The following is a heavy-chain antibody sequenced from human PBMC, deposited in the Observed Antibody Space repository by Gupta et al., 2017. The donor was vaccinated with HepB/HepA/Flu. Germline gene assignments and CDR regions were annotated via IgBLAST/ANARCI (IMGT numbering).Heavy chain of an antibody. CDR1: GGPFSSYA. CDR2: IMPILGIE. D-gene: IGHD4-17*01. CDR3: ARGRTFNGDYAVT. J-gene: IGHJ4*02. V-gene: IGHV1-69*04. Sequence: QVQLVQSGAEVKKPGSSVKVSCKASGGPFSSYAISWVRQAPGQGREWMGRIMPILGIENYAQKFQGRGTITEDKSTSTAYMELSSLRSEDTAVYYCARGRTFNGDYAVTWGQGTLVTVSS.